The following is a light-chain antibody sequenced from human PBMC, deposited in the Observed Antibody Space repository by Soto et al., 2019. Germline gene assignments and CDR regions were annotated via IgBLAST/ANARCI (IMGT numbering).Light chain of an antibody. CDR1: QSVSSSY. V-gene: IGKV3-20*01. CDR2: SAS. Sequence: EIVLTQSPGTLSLSPGERATLSCRASQSVSSSYLAWYQQKSGQAPRLLIYSASSRATGIPDRFSGSGSGTDFTLTISRLEPEDYAAYYIQQHGSSPSTFGQGTRLDIK. J-gene: IGKJ5*01. CDR3: QQHGSSPST.